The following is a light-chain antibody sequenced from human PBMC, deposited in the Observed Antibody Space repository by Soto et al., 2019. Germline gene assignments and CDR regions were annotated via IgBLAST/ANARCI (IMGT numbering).Light chain of an antibody. CDR2: KAS. V-gene: IGKV1-5*03. Sequence: DIQMTQSPSTLSASVGDRVTITCRASQSISSWLAWYQQQPGKAPNLLIYKASSLESGVPSRFSGSGSGTECTLTISSLQPEDFATYYCQQYNTYPWTFGQGTKVEIK. CDR3: QQYNTYPWT. J-gene: IGKJ1*01. CDR1: QSISSW.